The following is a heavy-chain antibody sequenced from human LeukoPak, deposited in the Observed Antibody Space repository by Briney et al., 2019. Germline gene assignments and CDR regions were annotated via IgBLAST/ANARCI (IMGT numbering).Heavy chain of an antibody. Sequence: SQTLSLTCTVSGGSISSGDYYWSWIRQPPGKGLEWIGYIYYSGSTYYNPSLKSRVTISVDTSKNQFSLKLSPVTAADTAVYYCARVVDYYDSSGLDYWGQGTLVTVSS. CDR2: IYYSGST. J-gene: IGHJ4*02. V-gene: IGHV4-30-4*08. CDR3: ARVVDYYDSSGLDY. CDR1: GGSISSGDYY. D-gene: IGHD3-22*01.